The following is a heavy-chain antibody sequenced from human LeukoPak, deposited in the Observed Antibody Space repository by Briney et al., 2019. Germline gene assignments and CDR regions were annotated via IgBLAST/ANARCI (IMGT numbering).Heavy chain of an antibody. CDR2: IYSTGST. V-gene: IGHV4-4*07. Sequence: SETLSLTCDVSGGSVRSYWWGWVRQPAGKGLEWLGRIYSTGSTRFNPSLKSRLTLSIDTSTNQFSLKLTSVTAADTAVYFCARQGYTVSYYYLDYWSQGTLVTVSS. D-gene: IGHD1-26*01. CDR1: GGSVRSYW. J-gene: IGHJ4*02. CDR3: ARQGYTVSYYYLDY.